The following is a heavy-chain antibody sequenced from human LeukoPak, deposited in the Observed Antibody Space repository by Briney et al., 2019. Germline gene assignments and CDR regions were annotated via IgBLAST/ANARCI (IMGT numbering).Heavy chain of an antibody. CDR3: ARGGVYSKNDAFDF. CDR1: GYTFTSYY. CDR2: MNPSNGDT. Sequence: GASVKVSCKASGYTFTSYYMHWVRQAPGQGLEWMAWMNPSNGDTGYAQKFQGRLTVTSNTSISTAYMELSSLRSDDTAVYFCARGGVYSKNDAFDFWGLGTMVTVSS. V-gene: IGHV1-8*02. J-gene: IGHJ3*01. D-gene: IGHD3-10*01.